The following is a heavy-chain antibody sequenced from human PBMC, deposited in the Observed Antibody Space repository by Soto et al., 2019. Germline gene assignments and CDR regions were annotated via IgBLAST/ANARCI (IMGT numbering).Heavy chain of an antibody. CDR1: GYTFTSYG. CDR3: ARERVAGAAAGTGPYFYYYYYGMDV. D-gene: IGHD6-13*01. J-gene: IGHJ6*02. V-gene: IGHV1-18*01. Sequence: ASVKVSRKASGYTFTSYGISWVRQAPGQGLEWMGWISAYNGNTNYAQKLQGRVTMTTDTSTSTAYMELRSLRSDDTAVYYCARERVAGAAAGTGPYFYYYYYGMDVWGQGTTVTVSS. CDR2: ISAYNGNT.